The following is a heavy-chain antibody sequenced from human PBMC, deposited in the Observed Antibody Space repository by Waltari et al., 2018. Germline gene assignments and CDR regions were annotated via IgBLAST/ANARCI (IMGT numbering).Heavy chain of an antibody. CDR3: GRSRRGDYYDPSSH. CDR1: GFVFSNYG. D-gene: IGHD3-16*01. CDR2: ISSGGNII. V-gene: IGHV3-21*01. Sequence: EVRLVESGGGLVKPGGSLRLSCAASGFVFSNYGLNWFRRATGEGLEWFACISSGGNIIYYGESVEGRFTISRDNAKESLFLQMDSLRVDDTAMYYCGRSRRGDYYDPSSHWGQGTLVTVSS. J-gene: IGHJ4*02.